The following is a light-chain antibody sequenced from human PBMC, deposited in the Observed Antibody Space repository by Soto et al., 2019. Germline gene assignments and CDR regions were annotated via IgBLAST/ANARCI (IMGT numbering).Light chain of an antibody. V-gene: IGKV3-20*01. CDR2: GAS. J-gene: IGKJ5*01. CDR3: QQRSYPIT. CDR1: QSVSSNS. Sequence: EIVLTQSPGTLSLSPGDSATLSCRASQSVSSNSLAWYQQKPGHPPRVFIYGASTRATGIPDRFSGSGSGTEFTLTIRSLEPEDFAVYYCQQRSYPITFGQGTRLEIK.